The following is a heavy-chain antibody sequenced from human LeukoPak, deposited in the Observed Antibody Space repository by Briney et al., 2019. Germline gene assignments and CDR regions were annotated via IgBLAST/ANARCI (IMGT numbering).Heavy chain of an antibody. V-gene: IGHV4-39*07. Sequence: KTSETLSLTCTVSGGSISSSSYYWGWIRQPPGRGLEWIGSIYYSGSTYYNPSLKSRVTISVDTSKNQFSLKLSSVTAADTAVYYCARDRVVTPEGEKGFDYWGQGTLVTVSS. CDR3: ARDRVVTPEGEKGFDY. CDR2: IYYSGST. CDR1: GGSISSSSYY. J-gene: IGHJ4*02. D-gene: IGHD4-23*01.